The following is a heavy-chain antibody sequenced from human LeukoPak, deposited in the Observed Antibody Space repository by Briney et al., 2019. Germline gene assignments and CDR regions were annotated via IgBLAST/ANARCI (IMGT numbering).Heavy chain of an antibody. CDR2: IYTSGSA. D-gene: IGHD4-17*01. V-gene: IGHV4-4*07. J-gene: IGHJ6*03. CDR1: GGSISSYY. Sequence: SETLSLTCTVSGGSISSYYWSWIRQPAGKGLEWIGRIYTSGSADYNPSLKSRVTMSLDTSKNQFSLKLSSVTAADTAVYYCATTTVTMVGYYYYMDVWGKGTTVTISS. CDR3: ATTTVTMVGYYYYMDV.